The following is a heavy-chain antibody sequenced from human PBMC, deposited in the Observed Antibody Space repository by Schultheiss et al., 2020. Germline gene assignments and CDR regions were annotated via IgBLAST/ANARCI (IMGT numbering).Heavy chain of an antibody. CDR2: IWYDGSNK. V-gene: IGHV3-33*01. CDR1: GFTFSSYG. Sequence: GGSLRLSCAASGFTFSSYGMHWVRQAPGKGLEWVAVIWYDGSNKYYADSVKGRFTISRDNSKNTLYLQMNSLRAEDTAVYYCARDRDYGDYYYYYGMDVWGTGTAVTVAS. CDR3: ARDRDYGDYYYYYGMDV. D-gene: IGHD4-17*01. J-gene: IGHJ6*04.